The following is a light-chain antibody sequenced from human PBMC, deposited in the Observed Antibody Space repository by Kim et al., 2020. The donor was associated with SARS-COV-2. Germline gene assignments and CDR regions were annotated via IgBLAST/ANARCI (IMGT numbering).Light chain of an antibody. CDR2: IAS. Sequence: ASVGDRVTIPCRASQTINTYLNWYQQKPGKAPKLLIYIASNLQSGVPSRFGGGGFGTDFTLTITSLQPEDFATYYCQQTYSFPYTFGQGAKVDIK. CDR3: QQTYSFPYT. CDR1: QTINTY. J-gene: IGKJ2*01. V-gene: IGKV1-39*01.